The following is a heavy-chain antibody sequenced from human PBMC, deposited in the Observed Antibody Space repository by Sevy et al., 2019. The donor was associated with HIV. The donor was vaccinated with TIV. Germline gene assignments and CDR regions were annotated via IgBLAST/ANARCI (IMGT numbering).Heavy chain of an antibody. CDR1: GFTFSDYY. CDR2: ISSSGHTI. CDR3: ATEVDYSSSAFDY. J-gene: IGHJ4*02. Sequence: GGSLRLSCAAPGFTFSDYYMSWIRQAPGKGLELVSYISSSGHTIYYADSVKGRFTISRDDAKNSVYLQMNRLRADDTAVYYCATEVDYSSSAFDYWGQGTLVTVSS. D-gene: IGHD6-6*01. V-gene: IGHV3-11*01.